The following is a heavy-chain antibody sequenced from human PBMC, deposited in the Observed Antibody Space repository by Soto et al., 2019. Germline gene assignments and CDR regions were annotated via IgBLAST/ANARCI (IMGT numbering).Heavy chain of an antibody. CDR1: GFTFSSYA. CDR3: ARGYTNIDQ. CDR2: ISGSGGTT. D-gene: IGHD5-18*01. V-gene: IGHV3-23*01. J-gene: IGHJ5*02. Sequence: PGGSLRLSCAASGFTFSSYAMSWVRQAPGKGLEWVSSISGSGGTTYYTDSVKGRFTISRDYSKNTLYLQMNSLRAEDTAEYYCARGYTNIDQWGQGTLVTVSS.